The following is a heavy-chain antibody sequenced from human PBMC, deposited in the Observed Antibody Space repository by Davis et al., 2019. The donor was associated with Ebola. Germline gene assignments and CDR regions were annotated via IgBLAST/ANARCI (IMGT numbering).Heavy chain of an antibody. CDR1: GFTFSNAW. CDR2: IKSKTDGGTT. V-gene: IGHV3-15*01. Sequence: PGGSLRLSCAASGFTFSNAWMSWVRQAPGKGLEWVGRIKSKTDGGTTDYAAPVKGRFTISRDDSKNTLYLQMNSLKTEDTAVYYCTTDPPSQWLPRDWFDPWGQGTLVTVSS. J-gene: IGHJ5*02. D-gene: IGHD6-19*01. CDR3: TTDPPSQWLPRDWFDP.